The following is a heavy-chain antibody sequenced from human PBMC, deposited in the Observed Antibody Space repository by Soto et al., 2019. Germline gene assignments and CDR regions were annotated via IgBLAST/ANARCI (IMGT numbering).Heavy chain of an antibody. Sequence: ASVKVSCKTSGXTFTTYPMHWVRQAPGQRPEGMGWINVGNGNTKYSQRFQGRVTITRDTSASTAYMDLYSLRSGDTAVYYCAREGCGELLFDYWGQGTLVTVSS. V-gene: IGHV1-3*01. D-gene: IGHD3-10*01. J-gene: IGHJ4*02. CDR2: INVGNGNT. CDR3: AREGCGELLFDY. CDR1: GXTFTTYP.